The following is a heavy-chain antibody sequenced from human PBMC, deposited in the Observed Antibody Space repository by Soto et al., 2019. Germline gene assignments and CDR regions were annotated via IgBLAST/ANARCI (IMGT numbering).Heavy chain of an antibody. Sequence: QLQLQESGPGLVKPSETLSLTCTVSGGSISSSSYYWGWIRQPPGKGLEWIGSIYYSGSTYYNPSLTRRVPLSVDTPKNQFSLKLSSVTAADTAVYYCARHAAGYRISWYCWFDPWGQGTLVTVSS. CDR3: ARHAAGYRISWYCWFDP. J-gene: IGHJ5*02. V-gene: IGHV4-39*01. CDR1: GGSISSSSYY. D-gene: IGHD6-13*01. CDR2: IYYSGST.